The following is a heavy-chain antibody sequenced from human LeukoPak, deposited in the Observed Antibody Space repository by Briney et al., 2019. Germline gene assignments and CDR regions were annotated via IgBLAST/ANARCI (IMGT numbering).Heavy chain of an antibody. D-gene: IGHD5-18*01. CDR2: IYYSGST. CDR1: GGSISSYY. Sequence: SETLSLTCTVSGGSISSYYWSWIRQPPGKGLEWIGYIYYSGSTNYNPSLKSRVTISVDTSKNQFSLKLSSVTAADTAVYYCARGVVGGGYSYGKGDYWGQGTLVTVSS. V-gene: IGHV4-59*01. J-gene: IGHJ4*02. CDR3: ARGVVGGGYSYGKGDY.